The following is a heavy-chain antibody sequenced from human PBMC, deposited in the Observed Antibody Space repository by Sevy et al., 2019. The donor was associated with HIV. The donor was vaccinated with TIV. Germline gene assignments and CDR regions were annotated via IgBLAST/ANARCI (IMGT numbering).Heavy chain of an antibody. J-gene: IGHJ6*02. Sequence: GGSLRLSCAASGFTFKSYGMHWVRQAPGKGLEWVTFIRNDGSTKYYADSVRGRFTASGDNSKNTLYLHMNSLRPEDTAVYYGVKGPHPAVTTSYALDVWGQGTTVTVSS. CDR2: IRNDGSTK. CDR3: VKGPHPAVTTSYALDV. V-gene: IGHV3-30*02. CDR1: GFTFKSYG. D-gene: IGHD4-17*01.